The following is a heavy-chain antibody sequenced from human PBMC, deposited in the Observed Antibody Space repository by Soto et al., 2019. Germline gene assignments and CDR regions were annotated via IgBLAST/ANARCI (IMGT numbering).Heavy chain of an antibody. Sequence: SETLSLTCTVSGGSISSSSYYWGWIRQPPGKGLEWIGSIYYSGSTYYNPSLKSRVTISVATSKNQFSLKLCSVTAADTAVYYCARSRQDIVLMVYAMNWFDPWGQGTLVTVSS. CDR2: IYYSGST. CDR3: ARSRQDIVLMVYAMNWFDP. J-gene: IGHJ5*02. V-gene: IGHV4-39*01. D-gene: IGHD2-8*01. CDR1: GGSISSSSYY.